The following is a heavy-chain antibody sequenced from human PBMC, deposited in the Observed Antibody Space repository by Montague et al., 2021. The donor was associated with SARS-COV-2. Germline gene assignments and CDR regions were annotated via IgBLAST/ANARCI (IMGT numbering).Heavy chain of an antibody. J-gene: IGHJ6*02. V-gene: IGHV3-23*01. CDR2: IHGRGDGT. CDR3: ARDQNHGMDV. Sequence: SLRLSCAASGFTFSSHGMYWVRQAPGKGLEWVSEIHGRGDGTYYADSVKGRFTISRDNSKNTLYLQMNSLRVEDTAVYYCARDQNHGMDVWGQGTTVIVSS. CDR1: GFTFSSHG. D-gene: IGHD1-14*01.